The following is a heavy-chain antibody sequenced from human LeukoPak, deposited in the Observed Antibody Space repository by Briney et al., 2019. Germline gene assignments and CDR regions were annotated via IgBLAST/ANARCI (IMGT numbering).Heavy chain of an antibody. V-gene: IGHV3-49*04. J-gene: IGHJ4*02. CDR2: IRSKAYGETA. CDR3: TRDRGAYNLYDY. D-gene: IGHD1-1*01. CDR1: GFTFSSYS. Sequence: PGGSLRLSCAASGFTFSSYSMNWVRQAPGKGLEWVGFIRSKAYGETADYAASVEGRFTISRDDSKAIAYLQMNSLKTEDTAVYHCTRDRGAYNLYDYWGQGTLVTVSS.